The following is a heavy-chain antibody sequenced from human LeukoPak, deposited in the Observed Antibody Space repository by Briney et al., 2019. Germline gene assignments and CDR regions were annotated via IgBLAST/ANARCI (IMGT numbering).Heavy chain of an antibody. J-gene: IGHJ6*02. Sequence: GRSLRLSCAASGFTFNHYGIHWVRQAPGKGLEWVAVIWYDGSKKYYSDSVKGRFTIARDNSKNTVDLQLNSLRGVDTAVYYCARGLTGTTSPFHYATDVWGQGTTVSVSS. CDR2: IWYDGSKK. CDR3: ARGLTGTTSPFHYATDV. V-gene: IGHV3-33*01. CDR1: GFTFNHYG. D-gene: IGHD1-7*01.